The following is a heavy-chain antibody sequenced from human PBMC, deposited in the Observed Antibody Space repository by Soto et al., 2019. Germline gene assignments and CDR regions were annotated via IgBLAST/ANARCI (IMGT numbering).Heavy chain of an antibody. CDR3: ARGRYSYETIYYKFYYSALDV. CDR1: GGSIRGYF. V-gene: IGHV4-34*01. J-gene: IGHJ6*02. D-gene: IGHD3-10*01. Sequence: SETLSLTCGVYGGSIRGYFWGLILQSPGKGLEWIGDINDNGGTNYNPSLKSRVTTSLDTSKKQVSLMVSSVTAADTAVYYCARGRYSYETIYYKFYYSALDVWGQGTTVTVSS. CDR2: INDNGGT.